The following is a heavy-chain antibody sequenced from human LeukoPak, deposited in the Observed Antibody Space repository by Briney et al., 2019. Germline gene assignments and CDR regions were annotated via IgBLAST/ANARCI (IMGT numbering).Heavy chain of an antibody. CDR3: ARLGVVVVPAAQAGFDP. V-gene: IGHV4-34*01. D-gene: IGHD2-2*01. CDR1: GGSFSGYY. CDR2: INHSGST. J-gene: IGHJ5*02. Sequence: PSETLSLTCAVYGGSFSGYYWSWIRQPPGKGLEWIGEINHSGSTNYNPSLKSRVTISVDTSKNQFSLKLSSVTAADTAVYYCARLGVVVVPAAQAGFDPWGQGTLVTVSS.